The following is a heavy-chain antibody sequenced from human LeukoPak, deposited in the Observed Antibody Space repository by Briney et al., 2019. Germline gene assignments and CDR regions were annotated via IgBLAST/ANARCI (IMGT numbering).Heavy chain of an antibody. D-gene: IGHD3-3*01. CDR3: ARGSYYDFWSGYQNNWFDP. CDR1: GYTFTSYG. Sequence: GASVKVSCKASGYTFTSYGISWVRQAPGQGLEWMGWISAYNGNTNYAQKLQGRVTMTTDTSTSTAYMELRSLRSDDTAVYYCARGSYYDFWSGYQNNWFDPWGQGTLVTVSS. V-gene: IGHV1-18*01. CDR2: ISAYNGNT. J-gene: IGHJ5*02.